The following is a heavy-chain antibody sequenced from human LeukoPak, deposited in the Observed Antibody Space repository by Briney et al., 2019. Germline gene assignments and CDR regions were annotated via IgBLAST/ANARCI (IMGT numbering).Heavy chain of an antibody. V-gene: IGHV4-30-2*01. CDR3: ASLLLMSPRYFQH. CDR1: GGSISSGGYS. J-gene: IGHJ1*01. Sequence: PSQTLSLTCAVSGGSISSGGYSWSWIRQPPGKGLEWIGYIYHSGSTYYNPSLKSRVTISVDRSKNQFSLKLSSVTAADTAVYYCASLLLMSPRYFQHWGQGTLVTVSS. CDR2: IYHSGST. D-gene: IGHD3-16*01.